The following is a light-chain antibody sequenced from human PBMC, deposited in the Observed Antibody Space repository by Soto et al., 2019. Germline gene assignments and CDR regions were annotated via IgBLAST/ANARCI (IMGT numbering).Light chain of an antibody. CDR2: DVS. J-gene: IGLJ1*01. CDR3: SSFTRSNSYV. Sequence: QSVLTQPASVSGSPGQSITISCTGTSSDVGAYNYVSWYQQHPGKAPKLMIYDVSDRPSGVSNRFSGSKSGNTASLTISGLQAEDEAEYYCSSFTRSNSYVFGTGTKLTVL. V-gene: IGLV2-14*03. CDR1: SSDVGAYNY.